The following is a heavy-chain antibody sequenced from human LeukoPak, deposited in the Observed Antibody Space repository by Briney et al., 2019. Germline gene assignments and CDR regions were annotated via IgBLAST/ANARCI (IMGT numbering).Heavy chain of an antibody. Sequence: ASVKVSCKASGYAFNRYGLSWVRQAPGQGLEWVGWISTYNGNSHYAQKLQGRVTMTIDKSTSTAYMELRSLRSDDTAVYYCARARDTSGWYLDAFGVWGQGTLVTVSS. CDR3: ARARDTSGWYLDAFGV. J-gene: IGHJ3*01. V-gene: IGHV1-18*01. CDR1: GYAFNRYG. CDR2: ISTYNGNS. D-gene: IGHD6-19*01.